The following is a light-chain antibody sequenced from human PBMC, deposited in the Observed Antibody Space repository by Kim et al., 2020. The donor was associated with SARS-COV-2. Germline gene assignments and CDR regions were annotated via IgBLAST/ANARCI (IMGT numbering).Light chain of an antibody. CDR2: WAS. Sequence: DIVMTQSPDSLAVSLGERATINCKSSQSVLYSSNNKNYLTWYQQKPGQPPKLLIYWASTRESGVPDRFSGSGSGTDFTLTFNSLQAEDVGVYYCQQYYRTPRTFGQGTKVDIK. CDR1: QSVLYSSNNKNY. V-gene: IGKV4-1*01. CDR3: QQYYRTPRT. J-gene: IGKJ1*01.